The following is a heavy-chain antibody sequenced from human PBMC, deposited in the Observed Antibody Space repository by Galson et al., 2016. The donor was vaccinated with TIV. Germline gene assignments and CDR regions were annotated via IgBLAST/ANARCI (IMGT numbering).Heavy chain of an antibody. CDR1: GFNFDDYD. CDR3: ARVASCGGTCYYFDY. V-gene: IGHV3-20*04. CDR2: VNWNGAGT. D-gene: IGHD2-21*02. Sequence: SLRLSCAASGFNFDDYDMTWVRQGPGKGLEWVSGVNWNGAGTSYADSAKGRFTISRDRAKNSLYLQMNSLGAEDTALYYCARVASCGGTCYYFDYWGQGTLVTVAS. J-gene: IGHJ4*02.